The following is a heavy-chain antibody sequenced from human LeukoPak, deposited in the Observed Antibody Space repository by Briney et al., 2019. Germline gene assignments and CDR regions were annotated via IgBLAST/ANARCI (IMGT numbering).Heavy chain of an antibody. CDR2: ISGSGGST. Sequence: PGGSLILSCAASGFTFSSYAMSWVRQAPGKGLEWVSAISGSGGSTYYADSVKGRFTISRDNSKNTLYLQMNSLRAEDTAVYYCAKDGGIAIRPYYFDYWGQGNLVTVSS. J-gene: IGHJ4*02. D-gene: IGHD6-6*01. V-gene: IGHV3-23*01. CDR3: AKDGGIAIRPYYFDY. CDR1: GFTFSSYA.